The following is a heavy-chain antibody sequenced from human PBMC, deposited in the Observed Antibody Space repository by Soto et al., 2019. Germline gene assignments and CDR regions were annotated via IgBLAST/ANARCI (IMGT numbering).Heavy chain of an antibody. CDR3: ARDGYDTSGDSEYFQY. CDR1: GFTFSTYE. D-gene: IGHD3-22*01. V-gene: IGHV3-48*03. J-gene: IGHJ1*01. Sequence: EVKLVESGGGVVQPGGSLRLSCAASGFTFSTYEMNWVRQAPGKGPEWISYISSSGSSIYYADSVKGRFTISRDNAWNSLHLQMNSLRVEDTAVYYCARDGYDTSGDSEYFQYWGQGILVTDSS. CDR2: ISSSGSSI.